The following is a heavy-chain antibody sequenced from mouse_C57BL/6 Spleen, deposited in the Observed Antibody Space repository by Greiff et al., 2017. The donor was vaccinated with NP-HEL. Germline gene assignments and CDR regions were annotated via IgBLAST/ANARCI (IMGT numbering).Heavy chain of an antibody. J-gene: IGHJ2*01. CDR2: INPSTGGT. CDR1: GYSFTGFY. CDR3: AREGSTMVTTGHFDY. D-gene: IGHD2-2*01. Sequence: VQLQQSGPELVKPGASVKISCKASGYSFTGFYMNWVKQSPEKSLEWIGEINPSTGGTTYNQKFKAKATLTVDKSSSTAYMQLKSLTSEDAAVYYCAREGSTMVTTGHFDYWGQGTTLTVSS. V-gene: IGHV1-42*01.